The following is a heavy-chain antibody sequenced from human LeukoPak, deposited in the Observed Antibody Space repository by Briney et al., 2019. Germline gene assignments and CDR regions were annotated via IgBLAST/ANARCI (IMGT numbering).Heavy chain of an antibody. V-gene: IGHV3-73*01. CDR2: IRSKANSYAT. CDR3: AKVGRAQLGSYYFDY. Sequence: GGSLRLSCAASGFTFSGSAMHWVRQASGKGLEWVGRIRSKANSYATAYAASVKGRFTISRDDSKNTAYLQMNSLRAEDTAVYYCAKVGRAQLGSYYFDYWGQGTLVTVSS. D-gene: IGHD6-13*01. CDR1: GFTFSGSA. J-gene: IGHJ4*02.